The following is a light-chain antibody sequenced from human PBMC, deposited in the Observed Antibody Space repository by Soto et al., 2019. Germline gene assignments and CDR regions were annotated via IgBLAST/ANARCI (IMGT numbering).Light chain of an antibody. V-gene: IGKV1-9*01. CDR3: QQLINYPLT. CDR1: RGIGST. Sequence: IQLTQSPSSLSASVGDRVTITCRASRGIGSTLAWYQQKPGKAPNLLIYAASTLQSGVPSRFSGSESGTDFTLTISSLQPEDFATYYCQQLINYPLTFGGGTKVDIK. CDR2: AAS. J-gene: IGKJ4*01.